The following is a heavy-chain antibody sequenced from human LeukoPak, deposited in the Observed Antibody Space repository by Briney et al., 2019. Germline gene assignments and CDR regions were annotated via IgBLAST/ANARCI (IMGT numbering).Heavy chain of an antibody. CDR3: ARDLVVPAAIDI. V-gene: IGHV4-4*07. CDR2: IYTSGST. D-gene: IGHD2-2*01. Sequence: SETLSLTCTVSGGSISSYYWSWIRQPTGKGLEWIGRIYTSGSTNYNPSLKSRVTMSVDTSKNQFSLKLSSVTAADTAVYYCARDLVVPAAIDIWGQGTMVTVSS. CDR1: GGSISSYY. J-gene: IGHJ3*02.